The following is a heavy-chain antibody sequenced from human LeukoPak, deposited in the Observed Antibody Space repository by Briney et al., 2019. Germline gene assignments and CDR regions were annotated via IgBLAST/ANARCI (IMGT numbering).Heavy chain of an antibody. CDR1: GFMFRGCG. D-gene: IGHD7-27*01. CDR3: AKDPGATAWGYNMDV. CDR2: IWNDGRSE. V-gene: IGHV3-30*02. J-gene: IGHJ6*03. Sequence: GGSLRLSCAASGFMFRGCGMHWVRQAPGKGLEWVSFIWNDGRSEHYADSVQGRFSVSRDNSDNTLYLHMTNLRPDDTAVYYCAKDPGATAWGYNMDVWGTGTTVTVSS.